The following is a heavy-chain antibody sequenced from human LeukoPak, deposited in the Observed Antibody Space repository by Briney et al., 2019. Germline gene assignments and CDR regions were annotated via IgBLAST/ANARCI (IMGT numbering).Heavy chain of an antibody. V-gene: IGHV1-2*02. D-gene: IGHD3-9*01. Sequence: ASVKVSCKASGYTFTGYYMHWVRQAPGQGLEWMGWINPNSGGTNYAQKFQGRVTMTRDTSISTAYMELSRLRSDDTAVYYCARVHYDILTGYYEFDYWGQGTLVTISS. CDR1: GYTFTGYY. J-gene: IGHJ4*02. CDR2: INPNSGGT. CDR3: ARVHYDILTGYYEFDY.